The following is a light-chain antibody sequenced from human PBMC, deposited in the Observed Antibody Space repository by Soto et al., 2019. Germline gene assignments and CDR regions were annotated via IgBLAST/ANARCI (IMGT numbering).Light chain of an antibody. V-gene: IGLV1-44*01. CDR2: KTD. Sequence: QSALTQPPSASGNPGQRVTISCSGSSANLARNSVNWYQQFPGTAPKLLIHKTDQRPSGVPDRFSGSKSGTSASLAITGLQSEDEGDYYCASWDDSLNIWVFGGGTMLTVL. J-gene: IGLJ3*02. CDR1: SANLARNS. CDR3: ASWDDSLNIWV.